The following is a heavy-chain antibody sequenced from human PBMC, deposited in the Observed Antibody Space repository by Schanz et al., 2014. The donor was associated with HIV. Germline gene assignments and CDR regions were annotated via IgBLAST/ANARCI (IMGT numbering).Heavy chain of an antibody. CDR3: ARDVSHDSSGHYSDYYYGMDV. D-gene: IGHD3-22*01. J-gene: IGHJ6*02. CDR1: GLSLTDHY. CDR2: ISYDGSNK. V-gene: IGHV3-30-3*01. Sequence: VKLVQSGGALVQPGGSLRISCTASGLSLTDHYIDWVRQAPGKGLEWVAVISYDGSNKNYADSVKGRFTISRDNSKNTLYLQMNSLRAEDTAVYYCARDVSHDSSGHYSDYYYGMDVWGQGTTVTVSS.